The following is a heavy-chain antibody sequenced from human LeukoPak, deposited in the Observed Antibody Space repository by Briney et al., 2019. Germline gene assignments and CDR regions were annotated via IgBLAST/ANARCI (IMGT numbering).Heavy chain of an antibody. Sequence: GGSLRLSCAASGYTFGGYWMQWVRQAPGKGLVWVSRISRDGSSISYADSVKGRFTISRDNAKNTLYLQMNSLRAEDTAVYFCGREGATVATQIDYWGQGTLATVSS. CDR1: GYTFGGYW. D-gene: IGHD4-23*01. J-gene: IGHJ4*02. V-gene: IGHV3-74*01. CDR3: GREGATVATQIDY. CDR2: ISRDGSSI.